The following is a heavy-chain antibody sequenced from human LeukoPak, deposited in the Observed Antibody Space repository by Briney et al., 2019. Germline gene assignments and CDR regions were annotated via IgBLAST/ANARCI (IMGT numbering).Heavy chain of an antibody. Sequence: GGSLRLSCAASGFTFSSYWMSWVRQAPGKGLEWVANIKQDGSEKYYVDSVKGRFNISRDNAKNSLYLQMNSLRAEDTAVYYCARAPPYYYDSSGYYVYGAPLDYWGQGTLVTVSS. D-gene: IGHD3-22*01. CDR3: ARAPPYYYDSSGYYVYGAPLDY. V-gene: IGHV3-7*01. CDR1: GFTFSSYW. CDR2: IKQDGSEK. J-gene: IGHJ4*02.